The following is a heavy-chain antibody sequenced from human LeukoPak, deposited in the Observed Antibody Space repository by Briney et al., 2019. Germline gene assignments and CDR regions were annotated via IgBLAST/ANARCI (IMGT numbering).Heavy chain of an antibody. V-gene: IGHV1-18*01. D-gene: IGHD4-17*01. CDR3: ARDLSLGRHDDGEPFDS. CDR2: ISGYNGNT. J-gene: IGHJ4*02. CDR1: GYTFTNLG. Sequence: ASVKASCKTSGYTFTNLGISWVRRAPGQGREWMGWISGYNGNTNYVQKFRGRITMTTDTSTSTAYLQLRSLSSDDTALYYCARDLSLGRHDDGEPFDSWGQGTLVTVSS.